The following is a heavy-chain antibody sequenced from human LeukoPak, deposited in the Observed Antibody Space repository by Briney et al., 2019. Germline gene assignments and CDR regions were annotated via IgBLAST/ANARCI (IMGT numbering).Heavy chain of an antibody. Sequence: EASVKVSCKASGYTFTSYGISWVRQAPGQGLEWMGGIIPIFDTANYAQKFQGRVTITADKSTSTAYMELSSLRSEDTAVYYCARSLTGGTNWFDPWGQGTLVTVSS. CDR2: IIPIFDTA. V-gene: IGHV1-69*06. D-gene: IGHD7-27*01. CDR3: ARSLTGGTNWFDP. J-gene: IGHJ5*02. CDR1: GYTFTSYG.